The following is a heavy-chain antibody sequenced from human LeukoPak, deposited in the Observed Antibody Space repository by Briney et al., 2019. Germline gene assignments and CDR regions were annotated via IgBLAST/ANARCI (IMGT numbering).Heavy chain of an antibody. CDR1: GFTFSSYG. V-gene: IGHV3-33*01. CDR3: ARPYDSSGYWDDYFDY. J-gene: IGHJ4*02. CDR2: IWYDGSNK. D-gene: IGHD3-22*01. Sequence: GGSLRLSCAASGFTFSSYGMHWVRQAPGKGLEWVAVIWYDGSNKYYADSVKGRFTISRDNSKNTLYLQMNSLRAEDTAVYYCARPYDSSGYWDDYFDYWGQGTLVTVSS.